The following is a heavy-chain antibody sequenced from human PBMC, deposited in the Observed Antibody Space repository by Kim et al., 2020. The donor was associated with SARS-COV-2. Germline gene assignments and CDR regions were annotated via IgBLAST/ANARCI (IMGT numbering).Heavy chain of an antibody. D-gene: IGHD7-27*01. CDR3: AIGRVRLGIDY. Sequence: SETLSLTCAVYGGSFSGYYWSWIRQPPGKGLEWIGEINHSGSTNYNPSLMSRVTISVDTSKNKFSLKLSSVTVADMAVYYCAIGRVRLGIDYWGQGTLVTVS. J-gene: IGHJ4*02. V-gene: IGHV4-34*01. CDR2: INHSGST. CDR1: GGSFSGYY.